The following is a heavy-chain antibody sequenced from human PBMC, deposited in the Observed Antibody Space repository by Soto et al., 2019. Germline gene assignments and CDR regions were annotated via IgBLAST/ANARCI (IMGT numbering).Heavy chain of an antibody. Sequence: SETLSLTCTVSGGSISSGDYYWSWIRQPPGKGLEWIGYIYYSGSTYYNPSLKSRVTISVDTSKNQFSLKLSSVTAADTAVYYCARVLRSITIFGVVVPVRNWFDPWGRGTLVTVSS. V-gene: IGHV4-30-4*01. D-gene: IGHD3-3*01. CDR3: ARVLRSITIFGVVVPVRNWFDP. J-gene: IGHJ5*02. CDR2: IYYSGST. CDR1: GGSISSGDYY.